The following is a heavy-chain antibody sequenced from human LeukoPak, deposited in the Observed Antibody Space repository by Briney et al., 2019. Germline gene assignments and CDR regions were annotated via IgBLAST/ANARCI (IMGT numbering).Heavy chain of an antibody. D-gene: IGHD3-22*01. V-gene: IGHV4-4*07. J-gene: IGHJ3*02. Sequence: SETLSLTCTVSGGSISSYYWSWIRQPAGKGLEWIGRIYTSGSTNYNPSLKSRVTMSVDASKNQFSLKLSSVTAADTAVYYCARENKYYYDSSGYYNNAFDIWGQGTMVTVSS. CDR2: IYTSGST. CDR3: ARENKYYYDSSGYYNNAFDI. CDR1: GGSISSYY.